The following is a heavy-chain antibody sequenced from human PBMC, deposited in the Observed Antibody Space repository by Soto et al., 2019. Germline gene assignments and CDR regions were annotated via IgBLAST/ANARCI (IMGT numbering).Heavy chain of an antibody. CDR2: ISYDGSNK. Sequence: QVQLVESGGGVVQPGRSLRLSYAASGFSFSSYGMHWVRQAPGKGLEWVAVISYDGSNKYYADSVKGRFTISRDTSKNTLYLQMNSLRAEDTAVFYCVKDRRTEAYGMEVWGQGTTVTVSS. J-gene: IGHJ6*02. CDR1: GFSFSSYG. D-gene: IGHD2-2*01. CDR3: VKDRRTEAYGMEV. V-gene: IGHV3-30*18.